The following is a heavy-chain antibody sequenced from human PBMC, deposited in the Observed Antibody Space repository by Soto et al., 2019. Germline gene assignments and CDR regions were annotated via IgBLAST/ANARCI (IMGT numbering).Heavy chain of an antibody. CDR1: GFTFSSYW. Sequence: RGSLRLSCAASGFTFSSYWMSWVRQAPGKGLEWVANIKQDGSEKYYVDSVKGRFTISRDNAKSSLYLQMNSLRAEDTAVYYCARDKLIAGLYSSSSWADYWGQGTLVTVSS. V-gene: IGHV3-7*05. CDR3: ARDKLIAGLYSSSSWADY. D-gene: IGHD6-6*01. J-gene: IGHJ4*02. CDR2: IKQDGSEK.